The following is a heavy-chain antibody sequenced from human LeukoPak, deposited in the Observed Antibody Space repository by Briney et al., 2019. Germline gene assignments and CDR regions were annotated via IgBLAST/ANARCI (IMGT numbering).Heavy chain of an antibody. CDR1: GGSILSTAYH. Sequence: PSETLSLTFTVSGGSILSTAYHWGWIRQPPGRGLEWIATIYYSGTTYYNPSLESRVTISVDTSKKQFSLKLSSVTAADTSVYYCARQGVRGTYYYAMVLWPRGTTVTVSS. V-gene: IGHV4-39*01. D-gene: IGHD3-10*01. CDR3: ARQGVRGTYYYAMVL. J-gene: IGHJ6*02. CDR2: IYYSGTT.